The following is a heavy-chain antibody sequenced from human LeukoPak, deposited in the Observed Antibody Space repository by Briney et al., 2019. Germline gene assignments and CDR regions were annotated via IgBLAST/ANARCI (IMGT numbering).Heavy chain of an antibody. D-gene: IGHD5-18*01. CDR2: INPSGGST. Sequence: ASVKVSCKASGYTLTSYYMHWVRQAPGQGLEWMGIINPSGGSTSYAQKFQGRVTMTRDMSTSTVYMELSSLRSEDTAVYYCAGQLGGSAPHGYYYYYYMDVWGKGTTVTVSS. V-gene: IGHV1-46*01. J-gene: IGHJ6*03. CDR3: AGQLGGSAPHGYYYYYYMDV. CDR1: GYTLTSYY.